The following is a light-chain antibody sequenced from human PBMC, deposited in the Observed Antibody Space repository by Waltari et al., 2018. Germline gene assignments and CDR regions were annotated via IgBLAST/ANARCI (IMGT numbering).Light chain of an antibody. Sequence: DIVMTQSPDSLAVSLGERATINCKSSQSVLYSSNNKNYLAWYQQKPGNPPKLLLTWASTRESGVPDRCSGSESGTDFTLTISSLQAEDVAVYYCHQYYSTPFTFGPGTKVDIK. J-gene: IGKJ3*01. V-gene: IGKV4-1*01. CDR3: HQYYSTPFT. CDR1: QSVLYSSNNKNY. CDR2: WAS.